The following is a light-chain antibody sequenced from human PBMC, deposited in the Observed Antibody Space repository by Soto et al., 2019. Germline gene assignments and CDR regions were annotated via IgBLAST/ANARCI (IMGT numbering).Light chain of an antibody. J-gene: IGKJ1*01. CDR1: QSVSSN. V-gene: IGKV3-15*01. CDR2: GAS. Sequence: EIVMTQSPATLYVSPGERATLSCRASQSVSSNLAWYQQKPGQAPKLLIYGASTRATGIPARFSGSGSGTEFTRTISSLQSEDFAVYYCQQYNNCLRTGGQGTNVEIK. CDR3: QQYNNCLRT.